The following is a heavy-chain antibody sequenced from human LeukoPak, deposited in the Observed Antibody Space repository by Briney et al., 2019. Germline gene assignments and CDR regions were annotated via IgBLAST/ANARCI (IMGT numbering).Heavy chain of an antibody. D-gene: IGHD2-21*01. J-gene: IGHJ6*03. Sequence: GGSLRLSCAASGFTFSSYAMSWVRQAPGKGLEWVSSISSSSSYIYYADSVKGRFTISRDNAKNSLYLQMNSLRAEDTAVYYCARGDRDRYYYYYYMDVWGKGTTVTVSS. CDR2: ISSSSSYI. CDR3: ARGDRDRYYYYYYMDV. CDR1: GFTFSSYA. V-gene: IGHV3-21*01.